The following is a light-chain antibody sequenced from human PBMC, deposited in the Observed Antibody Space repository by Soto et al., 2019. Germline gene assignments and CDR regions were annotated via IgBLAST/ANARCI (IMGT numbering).Light chain of an antibody. CDR1: SSDVGYYNL. J-gene: IGLJ3*02. Sequence: QSALTQPASVSGSPGQSITISCTGTSSDVGYYNLVSWYQQYPGKAPKLMIYKATKRPSGVSNRYSGSKSGSTASLTISGLQAEDEADYYCCSYSRSSTVLFGGGTKLTVL. V-gene: IGLV2-23*01. CDR2: KAT. CDR3: CSYSRSSTVL.